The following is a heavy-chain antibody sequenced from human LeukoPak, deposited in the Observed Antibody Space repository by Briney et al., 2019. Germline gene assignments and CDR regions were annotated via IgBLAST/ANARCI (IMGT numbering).Heavy chain of an antibody. V-gene: IGHV4-61*01. CDR2: IYYSGST. Sequence: SETLSLTCTVSGGSFSSGSYYWSWIRQPPGKGLEWIGYIYYSGSTNYNPSLKSRVTISIDTSKNQFSLKLSSVTAADTAVYYCARYNSDYCGVDYWGQGTLVTVSS. D-gene: IGHD4-11*01. CDR3: ARYNSDYCGVDY. J-gene: IGHJ4*02. CDR1: GGSFSSGSYY.